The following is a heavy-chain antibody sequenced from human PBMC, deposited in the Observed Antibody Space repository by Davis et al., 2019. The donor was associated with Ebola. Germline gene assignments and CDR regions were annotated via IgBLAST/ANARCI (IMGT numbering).Heavy chain of an antibody. CDR2: ISSSSSTI. CDR3: ARELRRATAGTVAFDI. J-gene: IGHJ3*02. D-gene: IGHD6-13*01. CDR1: GFTFSSYS. Sequence: GESLKISCAASGFTFSSYSMNWVRQAPGKGLEWVSYISSSSSTIYYADSVKGRFTISRDNAKNSLYLQMNSLRDEDTAVYYCARELRRATAGTVAFDIWGQGTMVTVSS. V-gene: IGHV3-48*02.